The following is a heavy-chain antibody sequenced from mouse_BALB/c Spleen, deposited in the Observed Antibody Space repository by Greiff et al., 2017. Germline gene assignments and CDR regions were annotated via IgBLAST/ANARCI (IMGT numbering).Heavy chain of an antibody. Sequence: LQQPGSELVRPGASVKLSCKASGYTFTSYWMHWVKQRHGQGLEWIGNIYPGSGSTNYDEKFKSKGTLTVDTSSSTAYMHLSSLTSEDSAVYYCTRGRYYFDYWGQGTTLTVSS. J-gene: IGHJ2*01. CDR2: IYPGSGST. CDR3: TRGRYYFDY. V-gene: IGHV1S22*01. CDR1: GYTFTSYW.